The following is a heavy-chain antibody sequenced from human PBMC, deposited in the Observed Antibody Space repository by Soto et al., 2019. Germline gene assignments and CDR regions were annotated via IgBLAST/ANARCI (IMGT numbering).Heavy chain of an antibody. Sequence: SVKVSCKASGFTFITSTVQWVRQARGQPLEWLGWIVVGSGNTIYAQNFQERVTFTRDESTSTAYMELSSLRFEDTAVYYCAKETVEYYFDYWGQGTLVTVSS. CDR3: AKETVEYYFDY. CDR2: IVVGSGNT. CDR1: GFTFITST. V-gene: IGHV1-58*01. D-gene: IGHD3-3*01. J-gene: IGHJ4*02.